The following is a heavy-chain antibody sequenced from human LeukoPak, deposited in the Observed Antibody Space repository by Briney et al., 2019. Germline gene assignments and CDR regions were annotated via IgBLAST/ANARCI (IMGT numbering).Heavy chain of an antibody. V-gene: IGHV4-34*01. CDR1: GGSFSGYY. J-gene: IGHJ4*02. Sequence: KSSETLSLTCAVYGGSFSGYYWSWIRQPPGKGLEWIGEINHSGSTNYNPSLKSRVTISVDTSKNQFSLKLSSVTAADTAVYYCARGPAGFDYWGQGTLVTVSS. CDR3: ARGPAGFDY. CDR2: INHSGST.